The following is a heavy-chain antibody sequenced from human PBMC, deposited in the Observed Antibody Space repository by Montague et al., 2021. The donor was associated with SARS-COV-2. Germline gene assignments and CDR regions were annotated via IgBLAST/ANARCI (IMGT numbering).Heavy chain of an antibody. D-gene: IGHD2-15*01. J-gene: IGHJ4*02. CDR1: GFTFSSYW. CDR2: IKQDGSEK. V-gene: IGHV3-7*01. Sequence: SPRLSCAASGFTFSSYWMSWVRQAPGKGLGWVANIKQDGSEKYYVDSVKGRFTISRDNAKNSLSLQMNSLRAEDTAVYYCARLVVVAATPYWGQGTLVTVSS. CDR3: ARLVVVAATPY.